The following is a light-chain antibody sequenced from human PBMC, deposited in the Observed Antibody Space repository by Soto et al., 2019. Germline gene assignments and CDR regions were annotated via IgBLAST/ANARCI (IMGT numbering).Light chain of an antibody. CDR1: QSVSNN. J-gene: IGKJ4*01. Sequence: EIVMTQSPATLSVSPGERATLSCRASQSVSNNVAWYQQKPGQATRLLIYHAATRATGIPARFSGSGSGTEVTLTISSLQSEDFAVYHCQQYNEWPLTFGGGTKVEIK. CDR3: QQYNEWPLT. CDR2: HAA. V-gene: IGKV3-15*01.